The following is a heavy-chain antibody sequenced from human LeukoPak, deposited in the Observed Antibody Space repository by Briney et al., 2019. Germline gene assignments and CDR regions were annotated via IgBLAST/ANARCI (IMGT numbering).Heavy chain of an antibody. CDR3: ARGPTGRYYYYMDV. CDR1: GVSISTYY. J-gene: IGHJ6*03. CDR2: IYTGGST. D-gene: IGHD1-14*01. Sequence: SETLSLTCIVSGVSISTYYWSWIRQPAGKGLEWIGRIYTGGSTNYNPSLKSRVTMSLDTSKNQFSLKLSSVTAADTAVYYCARGPTGRYYYYMDVWGKGTTVTISS. V-gene: IGHV4-4*07.